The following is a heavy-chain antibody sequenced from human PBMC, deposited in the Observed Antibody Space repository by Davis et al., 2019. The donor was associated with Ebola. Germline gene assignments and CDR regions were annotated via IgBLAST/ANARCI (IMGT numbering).Heavy chain of an antibody. CDR2: IYTSGTT. CDR1: GDSITSGRYY. CDR3: ARGPIYSSSWGV. V-gene: IGHV4-61*09. J-gene: IGHJ6*04. Sequence: PSETLSLTCTVSGDSITSGRYYWTWIRQPAGKGLEWIGHIYTSGTTYYNPSLKSRVTISVDTSKNQFSLKLSTVTAADTSVYYCARGPIYSSSWGVWGKGTTVAVSS. D-gene: IGHD6-13*01.